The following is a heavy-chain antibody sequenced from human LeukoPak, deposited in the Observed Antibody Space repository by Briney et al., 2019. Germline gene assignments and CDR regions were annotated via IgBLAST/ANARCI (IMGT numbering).Heavy chain of an antibody. CDR3: ATPLGGWEAPY. D-gene: IGHD6-19*01. V-gene: IGHV3-7*01. CDR1: GFTFSSYW. J-gene: IGHJ4*02. Sequence: GGSLRLSCAASGFTFSSYWMSWVRQAPGKGLEWVANIKQDGSEKYYVDSVKGQFTISRDNAKNSLYLQMNSLRAEDTAVYYCATPLGGWEAPYWGQGTLVTVSS. CDR2: IKQDGSEK.